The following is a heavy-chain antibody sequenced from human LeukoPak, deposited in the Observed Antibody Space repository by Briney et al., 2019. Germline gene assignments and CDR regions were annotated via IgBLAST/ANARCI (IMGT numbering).Heavy chain of an antibody. Sequence: PSVTLSLTCAVYGGSFSGYYWSWIRQPPGKGLEWIGEINHSGSTNYNPSLKSRVTISVDTSKNQFSLKLSSVTAADTAVYYCARGPFAGYSSGWYRVWGQGTLVTVSS. CDR1: GGSFSGYY. J-gene: IGHJ1*01. CDR3: ARGPFAGYSSGWYRV. CDR2: INHSGST. V-gene: IGHV4-34*01. D-gene: IGHD6-19*01.